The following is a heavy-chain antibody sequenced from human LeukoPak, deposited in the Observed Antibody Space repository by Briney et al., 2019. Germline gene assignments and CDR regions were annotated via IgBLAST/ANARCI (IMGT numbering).Heavy chain of an antibody. Sequence: PGGSVRLSCAASGFTFSSYWMHWVRQAPGKGLVWVSRINSDGSSTSYADSVKGRFTISRDNAKNTLYLQMNSLRAEDTAVYYCARDDRAMAYFDYWGQGTLVTVSS. CDR1: GFTFSSYW. J-gene: IGHJ4*02. D-gene: IGHD2-2*01. V-gene: IGHV3-74*01. CDR3: ARDDRAMAYFDY. CDR2: INSDGSST.